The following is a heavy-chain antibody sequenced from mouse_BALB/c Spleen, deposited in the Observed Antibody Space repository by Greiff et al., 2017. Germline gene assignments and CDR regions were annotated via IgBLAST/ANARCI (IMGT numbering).Heavy chain of an antibody. Sequence: QVQLQQSGAELAKPGASVKMSCKASGYTFTSYWMHWVKQRPGQGLEWIGYINPSTGYTEYNQKFKDKATLTADKSSSTAYMQLSSLTSEDSAVYYCAPGGVEAPYWGQGTTLTVSS. CDR2: INPSTGYT. J-gene: IGHJ2*01. D-gene: IGHD1-1*01. V-gene: IGHV1-7*01. CDR1: GYTFTSYW. CDR3: APGGVEAPY.